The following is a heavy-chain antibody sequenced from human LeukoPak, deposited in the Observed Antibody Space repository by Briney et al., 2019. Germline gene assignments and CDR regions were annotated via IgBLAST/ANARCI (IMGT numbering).Heavy chain of an antibody. Sequence: SETLSLTCTVSGGSISSSSYYWGWIRQPPGKGLEWIGSIYYSGSTYYNPSLKSRVTISVDTSKNQFSLKLSSVTAADTAVYYCARGGSYFSRRGQGTLVTVSS. D-gene: IGHD1-26*01. CDR2: IYYSGST. V-gene: IGHV4-39*01. J-gene: IGHJ4*02. CDR1: GGSISSSSYY. CDR3: ARGGSYFSR.